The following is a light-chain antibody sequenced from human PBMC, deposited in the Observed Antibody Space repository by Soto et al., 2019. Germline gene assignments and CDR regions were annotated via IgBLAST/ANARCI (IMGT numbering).Light chain of an antibody. J-gene: IGKJ1*01. Sequence: DIVLRQSPGTLSLSPGQRATLSCRASQNIRSNYIAWFQQKPGQPPRLLIYGAINRATGIPARFSGSGSGTEFTLTISSLEPEDFVVYYCQQYHSPPLTFGPGTKVKIK. V-gene: IGKV3-20*01. CDR1: QNIRSNY. CDR2: GAI. CDR3: QQYHSPPLT.